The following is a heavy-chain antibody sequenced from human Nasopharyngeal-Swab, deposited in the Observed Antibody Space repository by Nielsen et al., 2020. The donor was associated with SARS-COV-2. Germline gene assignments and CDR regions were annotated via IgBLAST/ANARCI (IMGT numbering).Heavy chain of an antibody. CDR2: IGTAGDT. J-gene: IGHJ4*02. D-gene: IGHD3-10*01. Sequence: GESLKISCAASGFTFSSYDMHWVRQATGKGLEWVSAIGTAGDTYYPGSVKGRFTISRDNSKNTLYLQMNSLRAEDTAVYYCARDGLTMVRGVFDYWGQGTLVTVSS. V-gene: IGHV3-13*01. CDR1: GFTFSSYD. CDR3: ARDGLTMVRGVFDY.